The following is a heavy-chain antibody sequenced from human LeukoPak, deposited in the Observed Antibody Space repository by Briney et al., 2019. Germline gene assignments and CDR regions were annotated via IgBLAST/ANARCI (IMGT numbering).Heavy chain of an antibody. D-gene: IGHD3-22*01. J-gene: IGHJ3*02. CDR2: IYYSGST. CDR3: ARHPRGYYDSSGDAFDI. CDR1: GGSISSYY. V-gene: IGHV4-59*01. Sequence: SETLSLTCTVSGGSISSYYWSWIRQPPGRGLEWIGYIYYSGSTNYNPSLKSRVTISVDTSKNQFSLKLSSVTAADTAVYYCARHPRGYYDSSGDAFDIWGQGTMVTVSS.